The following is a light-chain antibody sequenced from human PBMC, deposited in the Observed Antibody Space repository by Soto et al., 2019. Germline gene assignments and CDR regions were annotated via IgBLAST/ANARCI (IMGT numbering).Light chain of an antibody. CDR3: QQLNTFPIT. V-gene: IGKV1-9*01. J-gene: IGKJ5*01. Sequence: DIQMTQSPSSLSASVVERVTITFRASQSISSYLAWYQQKPGRAPNLLIYAASTLQSEVPSRFSGSGSGTEFTLTISSLQPEDFATYYCQQLNTFPITFGQGTRLEIK. CDR1: QSISSY. CDR2: AAS.